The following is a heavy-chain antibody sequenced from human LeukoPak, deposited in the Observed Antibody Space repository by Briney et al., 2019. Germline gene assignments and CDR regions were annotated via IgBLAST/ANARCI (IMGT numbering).Heavy chain of an antibody. CDR3: TADGSGSYYHDY. V-gene: IGHV3-15*01. D-gene: IGHD3-10*01. CDR2: IKSKTDGGTT. J-gene: IGHJ4*02. CDR1: GFTFSNTW. Sequence: PGGSLRLSCAASGFTFSNTWMSWVRQAPGKGLEWVGSIKSKTDGGTTDYAAPVKGRFTISRDDSKNTLYLQMNSLKTEDTAVYHCTADGSGSYYHDYWGQGTLVTVSS.